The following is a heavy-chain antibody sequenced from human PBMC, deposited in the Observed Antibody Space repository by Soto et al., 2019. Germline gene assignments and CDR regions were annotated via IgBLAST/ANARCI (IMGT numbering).Heavy chain of an antibody. D-gene: IGHD3-10*01. Sequence: SETLSPTCTVSGGSISSGGYYWSWIRQHPGKGLEWIGYIYYSGSTYYNPSLKSRVTISVDTSKNQFSLKLSSVTAADTAVYYCARGVLSYGSGRVYFDYWGQGTLVTVSS. CDR2: IYYSGST. CDR3: ARGVLSYGSGRVYFDY. CDR1: GGSISSGGYY. J-gene: IGHJ4*02. V-gene: IGHV4-31*03.